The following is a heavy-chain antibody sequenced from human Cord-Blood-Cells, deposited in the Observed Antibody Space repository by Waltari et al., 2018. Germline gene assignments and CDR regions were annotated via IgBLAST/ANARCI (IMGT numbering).Heavy chain of an antibody. CDR1: GGPISSYY. CDR3: ARYDFWSGFQFFDY. Sequence: QVQLQESGPGLVKPSETLSLTCTVSGGPISSYYWSWTRQPPGKGLEWIGYIYYSGSTNYNPSLKSRVTISVDMSKNQFSLKLSSVTAADTAVYYCARYDFWSGFQFFDYWGQGTLVTVSS. D-gene: IGHD3-3*01. V-gene: IGHV4-59*01. CDR2: IYYSGST. J-gene: IGHJ4*02.